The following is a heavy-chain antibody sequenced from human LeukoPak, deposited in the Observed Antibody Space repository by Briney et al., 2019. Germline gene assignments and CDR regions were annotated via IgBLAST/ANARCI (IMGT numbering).Heavy chain of an antibody. CDR3: AKMEGQRLYDYCMDV. D-gene: IGHD3-3*01. Sequence: TGGSLRLSCAASGFAFSNFATSWVRQAPGKGLEWVSAMSGSGYYTYYVESVKGRFTISRDNSKNTLYLHMNSLRADDTAVYYCAKMEGQRLYDYCMDVWGRGTTVTVSS. CDR2: MSGSGYYT. CDR1: GFAFSNFA. V-gene: IGHV3-23*01. J-gene: IGHJ6*03.